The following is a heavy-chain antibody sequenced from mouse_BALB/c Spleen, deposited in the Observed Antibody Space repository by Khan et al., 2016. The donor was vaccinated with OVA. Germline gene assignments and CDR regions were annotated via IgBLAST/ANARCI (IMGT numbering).Heavy chain of an antibody. V-gene: IGHV3-2*02. CDR1: GYSITSDYA. CDR3: AMRRTY. Sequence: EVQLQESGPGLVKPSQSLSLTCTATGYSITSDYAWNWIRQFPGNKLECMGYITYSGSTSYRPSLKSRISITRDTSKNQFFLQLNSVTTEDTATYCCAMRRTYWGQGTLVTVSA. CDR2: ITYSGST. J-gene: IGHJ3*01.